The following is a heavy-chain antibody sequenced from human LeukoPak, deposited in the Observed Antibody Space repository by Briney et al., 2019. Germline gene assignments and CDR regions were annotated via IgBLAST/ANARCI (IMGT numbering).Heavy chain of an antibody. V-gene: IGHV3-30*02. CDR2: IRYDGSNK. J-gene: IGHJ4*02. Sequence: PGGSLRLSCAASGFTFNSYGMHWVRQAPGKGLEWVAFIRYDGSNKYYADSVKGRFTISRDNSKNTLYLQMNSLRAEDTAVYYCAKDQDYYDSSGLWYYFDYWGQGTLVTVSS. D-gene: IGHD3-22*01. CDR3: AKDQDYYDSSGLWYYFDY. CDR1: GFTFNSYG.